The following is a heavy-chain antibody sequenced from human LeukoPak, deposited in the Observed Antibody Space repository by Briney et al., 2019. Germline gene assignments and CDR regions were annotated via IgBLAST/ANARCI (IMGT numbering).Heavy chain of an antibody. CDR3: AKGDVVTAIFPLDY. CDR1: GFTFSSYW. J-gene: IGHJ4*02. CDR2: INSDGSST. V-gene: IGHV3-74*01. Sequence: SGGSLRLSCAASGFTFSSYWMHWVRQAPGKGLVWVSRINSDGSSTIYADSVKGRFTISRDNSKKTLFLQMSSLRAEDTAVYYCAKGDVVTAIFPLDYWGQGTLVIVSS. D-gene: IGHD5-12*01.